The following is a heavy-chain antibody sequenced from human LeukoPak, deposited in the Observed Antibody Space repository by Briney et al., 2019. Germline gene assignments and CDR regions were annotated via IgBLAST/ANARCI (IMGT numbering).Heavy chain of an antibody. CDR1: GYTFTSYA. CDR2: INAGNGNT. CDR3: ARDRRMVRGSSHYFQH. D-gene: IGHD3-10*01. Sequence: AAAVKVSCKASGYTFTSYAMHWLRQASGQRLEWMGWINAGNGNTKYSQKFQGRVTITRDTSASTAYMELSSLRSEDTAVYYCARDRRMVRGSSHYFQHWGQGTLVTVSS. J-gene: IGHJ1*01. V-gene: IGHV1-3*01.